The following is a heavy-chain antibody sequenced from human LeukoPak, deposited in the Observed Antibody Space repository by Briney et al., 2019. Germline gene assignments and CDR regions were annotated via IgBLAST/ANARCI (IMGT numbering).Heavy chain of an antibody. CDR3: ARGGLRYYYGSGSYGYYYGMDV. V-gene: IGHV3-21*01. D-gene: IGHD3-10*01. J-gene: IGHJ6*02. CDR2: ISSSSSYI. CDR1: GFTVSSNS. Sequence: GGSLRLSCAASGFTVSSNSMSWVRQAPGKGLEWVSSISSSSSYIYYADSVKGRFTISRDNAKNSLYLQMNSLRAEDTAVYYCARGGLRYYYGSGSYGYYYGMDVWGQGTTVTVSS.